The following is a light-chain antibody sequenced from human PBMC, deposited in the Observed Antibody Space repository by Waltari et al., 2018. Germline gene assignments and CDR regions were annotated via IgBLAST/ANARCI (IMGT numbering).Light chain of an antibody. Sequence: QVVLTQSPSASAPLGASVKLTCTLHIGFGHFAISWPQPQPEKGPRYLMRVNSDGSHIKGDGIPDRFSGSSSGAERYLTISGLQSEDEADYYCETWGTGTYWTFGGGTKLTVL. CDR3: ETWGTGTYWT. CDR2: VNSDGSH. J-gene: IGLJ3*02. V-gene: IGLV4-69*01. CDR1: IGFGHFA.